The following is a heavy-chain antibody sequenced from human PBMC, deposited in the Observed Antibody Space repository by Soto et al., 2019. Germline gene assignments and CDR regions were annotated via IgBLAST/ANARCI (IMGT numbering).Heavy chain of an antibody. J-gene: IGHJ4*02. CDR3: ARGRGYGYGIDY. CDR1: GSSVSSGNHY. Sequence: QVQLQESGPGLVKPSETLSLTCTVSGSSVSSGNHYWSWIRQPPGKELEFIAYVFYSGSDNYNPSLKRRATTSTDPSKNQCPLNLRSVTASDTAVYYCARGRGYGYGIDYWGQGVLVTVSS. D-gene: IGHD5-18*01. CDR2: VFYSGSD. V-gene: IGHV4-61*01.